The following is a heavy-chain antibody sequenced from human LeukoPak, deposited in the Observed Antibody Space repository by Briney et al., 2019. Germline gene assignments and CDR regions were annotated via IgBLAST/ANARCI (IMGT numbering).Heavy chain of an antibody. CDR3: ARALRDDGSAYRALDC. CDR1: GFTFSSHW. Sequence: PGGSLRLSCAASGFTFSSHWMNWVRQAPGKGLEWVANIKQDGSEHNFGGSVKGRFTNSRDNGKNSVYLQMNSLRAEDTAMYFCARALRDDGSAYRALDCWGQGTLVSVSS. V-gene: IGHV3-7*05. D-gene: IGHD3-22*01. J-gene: IGHJ4*02. CDR2: IKQDGSEH.